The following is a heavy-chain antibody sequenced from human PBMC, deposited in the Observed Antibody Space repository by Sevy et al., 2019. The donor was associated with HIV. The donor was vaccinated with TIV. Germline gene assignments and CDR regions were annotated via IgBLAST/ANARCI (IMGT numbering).Heavy chain of an antibody. J-gene: IGHJ6*02. CDR3: ATRRSSMSCYPPYDYYGMDV. CDR1: GYTFTGYY. CDR2: INPNSGGT. D-gene: IGHD6-13*01. V-gene: IGHV1-2*02. Sequence: ASVKVSCKASGYTFTGYYMHLVRQAPGQGLEWMGWINPNSGGTNYAQKFQGRVTLTTDTSISTAYMELSRLRSDGTALYYCATRRSSMSCYPPYDYYGMDVWGQRTTVTVSS.